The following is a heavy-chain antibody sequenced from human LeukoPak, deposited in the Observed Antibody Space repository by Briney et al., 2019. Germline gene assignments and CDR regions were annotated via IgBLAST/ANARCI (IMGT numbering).Heavy chain of an antibody. CDR1: GGSISSGGYY. D-gene: IGHD3-22*01. CDR3: ARDRYYDSSGPIDY. V-gene: IGHV4-31*03. CDR2: IYYSGST. Sequence: SQTLSLTCTVSGGSISSGGYYWSWIRQHPGKGLEWIGYIYYSGSTYYNPSLKSRVTISVDTSKNQFSLKLSSATAADTAVYYCARDRYYDSSGPIDYWGQGTLVTVSS. J-gene: IGHJ4*02.